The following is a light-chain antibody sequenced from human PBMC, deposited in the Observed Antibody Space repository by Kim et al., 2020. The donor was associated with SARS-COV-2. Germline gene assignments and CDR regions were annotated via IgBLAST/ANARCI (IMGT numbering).Light chain of an antibody. Sequence: RGERASLECRASPKIDTVLVCDQQGTGQAPRLLVYDASNRATVGPDRFSGSGSGTDFTLNISSLEPEDISMYYCQQRNSWTPAVTFGGGTKGDI. J-gene: IGKJ4*01. CDR2: DAS. CDR3: QQRNSWTPAVT. CDR1: PKIDTV. V-gene: IGKV3-11*01.